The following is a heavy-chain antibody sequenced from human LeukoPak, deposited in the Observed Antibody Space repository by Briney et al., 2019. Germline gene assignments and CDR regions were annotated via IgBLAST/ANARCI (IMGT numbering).Heavy chain of an antibody. J-gene: IGHJ4*02. V-gene: IGHV3-30-3*01. CDR1: GFTFSSYA. CDR3: VRSVDSSGYYPYYFDY. Sequence: PGRSLRLSCAASGFTFSSYAMHWVRQAPGKGLEWVAVIPYDGSNKYYADSVKGRFTISRDNSKNTLYLQMNSLRAEDTAVCYCVRSVDSSGYYPYYFDYWGQGTLVTVSS. D-gene: IGHD3-22*01. CDR2: IPYDGSNK.